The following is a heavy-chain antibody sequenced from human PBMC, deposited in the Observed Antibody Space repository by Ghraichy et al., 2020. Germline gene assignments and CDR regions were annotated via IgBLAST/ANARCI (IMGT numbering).Heavy chain of an antibody. CDR3: ARHETTRSPLDY. J-gene: IGHJ4*02. D-gene: IGHD2-15*01. V-gene: IGHV4-39*01. CDR2: IYYSGST. Sequence: SETLSLTCTVSGGSISSSSYYWGWIRQPPGKGLEWIGSIYYSGSTHYNPSLKSRVTISVDTSKNQFSLKLTSVTAADTAVYYCARHETTRSPLDYWGQGTLVTVSS. CDR1: GGSISSSSYY.